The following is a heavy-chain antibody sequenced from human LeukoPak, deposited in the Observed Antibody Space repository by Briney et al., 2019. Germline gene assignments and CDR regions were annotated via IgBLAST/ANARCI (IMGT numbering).Heavy chain of an antibody. J-gene: IGHJ4*02. CDR3: ARDVARNFDY. D-gene: IGHD2-15*01. Sequence: GGSLRLSCAASGFTVSSNYMSWVRQAPGKGLEWVSVIYSGGSTYYADSVKGRFTISRDNSKNTLYPQMNSLRAEDTAVYYCARDVARNFDYWGQGTLVTVSS. V-gene: IGHV3-66*01. CDR2: IYSGGST. CDR1: GFTVSSNY.